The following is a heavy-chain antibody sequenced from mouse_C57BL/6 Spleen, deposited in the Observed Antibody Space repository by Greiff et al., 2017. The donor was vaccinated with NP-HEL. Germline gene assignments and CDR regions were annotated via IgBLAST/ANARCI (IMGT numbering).Heavy chain of an antibody. V-gene: IGHV5-4*01. CDR2: ISDGGSYT. D-gene: IGHD2-4*01. J-gene: IGHJ4*01. Sequence: EVKLMESGGGLVKPGGSLKLSCAASGFTFSSYAMSWVRQTPEKRLAWVATISDGGSYTYYPDNVKGRFTISRDNAKNNLYLQMSHLKSEDTAMYYCARDHYDSAMDYWGQGTSVTVSS. CDR1: GFTFSSYA. CDR3: ARDHYDSAMDY.